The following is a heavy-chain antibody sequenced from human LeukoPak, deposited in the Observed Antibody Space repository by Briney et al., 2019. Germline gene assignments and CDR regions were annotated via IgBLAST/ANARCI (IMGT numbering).Heavy chain of an antibody. Sequence: GASVKVSCKVSGYTLTELSMHWVRQAPGQGLEWMGWMNPNSGNTGYAQKFQGRVTMARNTSISTAYMELSSLRSEDTAVYYCARGTRGYSGYGDYWGQGTLVTVSS. J-gene: IGHJ4*02. CDR2: MNPNSGNT. V-gene: IGHV1-8*01. CDR3: ARGTRGYSGYGDY. D-gene: IGHD5-12*01. CDR1: GYTLTELS.